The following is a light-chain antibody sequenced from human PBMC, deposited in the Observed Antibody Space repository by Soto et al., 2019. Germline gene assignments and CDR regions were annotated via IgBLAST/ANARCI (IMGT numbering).Light chain of an antibody. J-gene: IGLJ2*01. CDR3: AAWDDSLNGVV. V-gene: IGLV1-44*01. Sequence: QSVLTQPPSASGTPGQRVTISCSGSSSNIGSKTVNWYQQLPGTAPKLLIYSNNQRPSGVPDRFSGYKSGTSASLAISGLESEDEGDYYCAAWDDSLNGVVFGGGTKLTVL. CDR1: SSNIGSKT. CDR2: SNN.